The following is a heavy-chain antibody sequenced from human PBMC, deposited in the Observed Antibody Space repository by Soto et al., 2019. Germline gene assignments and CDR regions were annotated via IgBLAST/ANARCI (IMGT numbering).Heavy chain of an antibody. CDR2: ISGSGGST. CDR3: ARDFDTAMVTASDAFDI. CDR1: GFTFSSYA. D-gene: IGHD5-18*01. V-gene: IGHV3-23*01. Sequence: PGGSLRLSCAASGFTFSSYAVSWVRQAPGKGLEWVSAISGSGGSTYYADSVKGRFTISRDNSKYTLYLQMNSLRAEDTAVYYCARDFDTAMVTASDAFDIWGQGTMVTVSS. J-gene: IGHJ3*02.